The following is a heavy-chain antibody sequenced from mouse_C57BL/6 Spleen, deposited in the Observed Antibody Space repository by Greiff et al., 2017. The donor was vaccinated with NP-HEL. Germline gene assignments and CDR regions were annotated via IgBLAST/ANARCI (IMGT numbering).Heavy chain of an antibody. CDR2: IDPSDSYT. V-gene: IGHV1-69*01. J-gene: IGHJ3*01. D-gene: IGHD2-1*01. Sequence: QVQLQQPGAELVMPGASVKLSCKASGYTFTSYWMHWVKQRPGQGLEWIGEIDPSDSYTNYNQKFKGKSTLTVDKSSSTAYMQLSSLTSEDSAVYYCARRSYYGNPDAYWGQGTLVTVSA. CDR1: GYTFTSYW. CDR3: ARRSYYGNPDAY.